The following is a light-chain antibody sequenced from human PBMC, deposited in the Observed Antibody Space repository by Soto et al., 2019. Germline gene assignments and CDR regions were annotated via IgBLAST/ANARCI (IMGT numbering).Light chain of an antibody. J-gene: IGKJ1*01. CDR3: QQYNDYPWT. Sequence: DIQMTQSPSTLSASVGDRVTITCRASQSISSWLAWYQQKPGKAPKLLIYKASSLESGVPSRFSGSGSGTEFTLTISSLQPDYYCQQYNDYPWTFGQGTKVEIK. CDR2: KAS. CDR1: QSISSW. V-gene: IGKV1-5*03.